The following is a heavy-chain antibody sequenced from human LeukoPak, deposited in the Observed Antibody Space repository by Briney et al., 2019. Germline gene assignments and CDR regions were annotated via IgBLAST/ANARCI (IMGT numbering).Heavy chain of an antibody. CDR1: GFTFSSYG. J-gene: IGHJ3*02. CDR3: ARDRGSSGWYDAFDI. Sequence: PGGSLRLSCAASGFTFSSYGMHWVRQAPGKGLEWVAVIWYDGSNKYYADSVKGRFTISRDNSKNTLYLQMNSLRAEDTAVYYCARDRGSSGWYDAFDIWGQGTMVTVSP. D-gene: IGHD6-19*01. CDR2: IWYDGSNK. V-gene: IGHV3-33*01.